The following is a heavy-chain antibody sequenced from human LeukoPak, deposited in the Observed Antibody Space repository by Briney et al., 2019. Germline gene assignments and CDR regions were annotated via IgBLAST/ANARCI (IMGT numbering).Heavy chain of an antibody. D-gene: IGHD6-19*01. Sequence: SETLSLTCTVSGGSISSYYWSWIRQPPGKGLEWIGYIYYSGTTNYNPSLKSRVTISVDTSKNQFSLKLSSVTAADTAVYYCARYSSGWSIGYWGQGTLVTVSS. V-gene: IGHV4-59*12. J-gene: IGHJ4*02. CDR1: GGSISSYY. CDR3: ARYSSGWSIGY. CDR2: IYYSGTT.